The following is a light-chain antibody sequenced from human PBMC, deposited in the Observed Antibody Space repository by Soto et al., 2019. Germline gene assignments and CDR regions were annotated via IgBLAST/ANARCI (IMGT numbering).Light chain of an antibody. J-gene: IGKJ1*01. CDR3: QQYVSSPWA. CDR1: QSIWSN. Sequence: EIVMTQSPATLSVSPGERATLSCRASQSIWSNLAWYQQKAGQAPRLLIYGASRRATGIPDRFSGSGSGTDFTLTISRLEPEDFAVYYCQQYVSSPWAFGQGTKVEI. V-gene: IGKV3-20*01. CDR2: GAS.